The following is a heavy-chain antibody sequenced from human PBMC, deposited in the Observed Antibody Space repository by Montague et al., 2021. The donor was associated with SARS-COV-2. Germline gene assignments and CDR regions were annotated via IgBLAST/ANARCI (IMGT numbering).Heavy chain of an antibody. V-gene: IGHV3-33*01. Sequence: SLRLCCAASGFTFSSYGMHWVRQAPGKGLEWVAVIWYDGSNKYYADSVKGRFTISRDNSKNTLYLQMNSLRAEDTAVYYCARAVAGGWYFDLWGRGTLVTVSS. D-gene: IGHD6-19*01. CDR2: IWYDGSNK. CDR1: GFTFSSYG. CDR3: ARAVAGGWYFDL. J-gene: IGHJ2*01.